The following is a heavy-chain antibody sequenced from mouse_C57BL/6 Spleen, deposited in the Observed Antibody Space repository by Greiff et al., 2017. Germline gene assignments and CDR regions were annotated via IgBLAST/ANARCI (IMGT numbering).Heavy chain of an antibody. D-gene: IGHD2-4*01. J-gene: IGHJ3*01. CDR1: GYTFTSYE. CDR3: AHYDTWFAY. CDR2: IYPRDGNT. V-gene: IGHV1-85*01. Sequence: VQLQQSGPELVKPGASVKLSCKASGYTFTSYEINWVNQRPGQGLEWIGRIYPRDGNTKYNEKFKGKATLTVDTSSSTAYMEIHSLTSEDSSDYFCAHYDTWFAYWGQGTLVTVSA.